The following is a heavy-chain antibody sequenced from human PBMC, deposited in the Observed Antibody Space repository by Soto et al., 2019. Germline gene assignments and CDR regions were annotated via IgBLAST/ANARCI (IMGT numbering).Heavy chain of an antibody. CDR2: ISGSGGNT. J-gene: IGHJ4*02. Sequence: EVQLLESGGGLVQPGGSLRLSCTASGFTFSSYAMSWVRQAPGKGLEWVSAISGSGGNTYYADSVKGRFTISRDNSKTTLYLQMTRLRAEDTAVYYCAKSITARPFDYWGQGALVTVSS. CDR3: AKSITARPFDY. D-gene: IGHD6-6*01. V-gene: IGHV3-23*01. CDR1: GFTFSSYA.